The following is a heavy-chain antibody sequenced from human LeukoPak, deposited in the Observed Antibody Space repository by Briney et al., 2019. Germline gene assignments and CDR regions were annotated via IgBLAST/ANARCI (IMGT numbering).Heavy chain of an antibody. J-gene: IGHJ5*02. Sequence: SETLSLTCAVYGGSFSGYYWSWIRQPPGKGLEWIGEINHSGSTNYNPSLKSRVTISVDTSKNQFSLKLSSVTAADTAVYYCARHVVGCCSGGSCYSWINWFDPWGQGTLVTVSS. CDR2: INHSGST. CDR1: GGSFSGYY. CDR3: ARHVVGCCSGGSCYSWINWFDP. D-gene: IGHD2-15*01. V-gene: IGHV4-34*01.